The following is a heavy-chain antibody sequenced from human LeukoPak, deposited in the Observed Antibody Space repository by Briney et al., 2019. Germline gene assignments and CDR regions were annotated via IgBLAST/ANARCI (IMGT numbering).Heavy chain of an antibody. Sequence: SETLSLTCTVSSGSISTYYWSWIRQSPGKGLVWMGYIFHSGSTTYNPSLSSRLTISVDTSKNQFSLALRSVTAADTAVYYCARQGTSGSYLTGLDVWGQGTTVTVSS. CDR2: IFHSGST. V-gene: IGHV4-59*08. D-gene: IGHD3-22*01. CDR1: SGSISTYY. CDR3: ARQGTSGSYLTGLDV. J-gene: IGHJ6*02.